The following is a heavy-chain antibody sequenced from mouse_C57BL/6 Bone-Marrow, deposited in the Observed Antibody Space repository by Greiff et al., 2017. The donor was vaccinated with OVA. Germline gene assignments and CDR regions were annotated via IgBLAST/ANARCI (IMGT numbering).Heavy chain of an antibody. D-gene: IGHD2-4*01. CDR2: SRNKANDYTT. CDR1: GFTFSDFY. CDR3: ARDGDYVPFAY. V-gene: IGHV7-1*01. Sequence: EVKLMESGGGLVQSGRSLRLSCATSGFTFSDFYMEWVRQAPGKGLEWIAASRNKANDYTTEYSASVKGRFIVSRDTSQSILYLQMNALGAEDTAIYYCARDGDYVPFAYWGQGTLVTVSA. J-gene: IGHJ3*01.